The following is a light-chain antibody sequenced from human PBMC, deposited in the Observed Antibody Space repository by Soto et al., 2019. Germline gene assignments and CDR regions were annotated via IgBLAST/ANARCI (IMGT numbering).Light chain of an antibody. V-gene: IGKV3-20*01. Sequence: EIVLTQSPGTLSLSPGERATLSCRASQSVSSSYLAWYQQKPGQAPRLLIYGASSRATGIPDRFSGSGSGTDFTLNISRLXXXXXXXYYCQQYGSSFLTFGGGTKV. CDR3: QQYGSSFLT. CDR2: GAS. CDR1: QSVSSSY. J-gene: IGKJ4*01.